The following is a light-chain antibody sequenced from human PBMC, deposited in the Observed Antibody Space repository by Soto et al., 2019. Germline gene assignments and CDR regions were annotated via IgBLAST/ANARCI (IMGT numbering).Light chain of an antibody. CDR3: QQYNSYSP. CDR1: QSISTW. CDR2: DAS. J-gene: IGKJ1*01. Sequence: IQMTQSPSTLSAFVGDRVTITCRASQSISTWLAWYQQKPGKAPNLLIYDASNLESGVPSRFSGSGSGTEFTLTISSLQPDDFATYYCQQYNSYSPFGQGTKVDIK. V-gene: IGKV1-5*01.